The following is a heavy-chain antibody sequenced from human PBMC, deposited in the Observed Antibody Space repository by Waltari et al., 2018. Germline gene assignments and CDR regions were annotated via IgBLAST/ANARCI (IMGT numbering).Heavy chain of an antibody. CDR1: GDSIHRGTYY. D-gene: IGHD3-10*01. CDR3: ARTLEKTYGGWYFDS. V-gene: IGHV4-61*02. J-gene: IGHJ4*02. Sequence: QVQLQESGPGLVEPSQTLSLACSVSGDSIHRGTYYWSWVRQPAGRGLELLGRLFASGGPYYNPPLKSRVTISVDTSKSQVSLNLTSLTAADSAVYYCARTLEKTYGGWYFDSWGQGTRVTVSS. CDR2: LFASGGP.